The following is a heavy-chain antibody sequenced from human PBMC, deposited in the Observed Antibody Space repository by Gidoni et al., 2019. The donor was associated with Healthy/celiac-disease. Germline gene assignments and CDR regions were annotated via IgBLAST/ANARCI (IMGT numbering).Heavy chain of an antibody. J-gene: IGHJ4*02. Sequence: EVQLVESGGGLVQPGGSLRLSCAASGFTFSSYEMNWVRQAPGKGLEWVSYISSSGSTIYDADSVKGRFTISRDNDKNSLYLQMNSLRAEDTAVYYCARDTSMTTTPSSDYWGQGTLVTVSS. V-gene: IGHV3-48*03. CDR2: ISSSGSTI. D-gene: IGHD4-17*01. CDR1: GFTFSSYE. CDR3: ARDTSMTTTPSSDY.